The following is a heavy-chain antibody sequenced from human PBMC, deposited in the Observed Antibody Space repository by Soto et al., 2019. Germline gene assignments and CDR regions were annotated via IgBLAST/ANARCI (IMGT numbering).Heavy chain of an antibody. V-gene: IGHV1-46*01. D-gene: IGHD3-3*01. CDR2: INPSGCST. Sequence: QVQLVQSGAEVKKPGASVKVSCKASGYTFTSYYMHWVRQAPGQGLEWMGIINPSGCSTSYAQKFKGRVTMTRDTSTSTVYMELSSLRSEDTAVYYCARDLSYYDFWSGYYTGIVGDEGGRWFDPWGQGTLVTVSS. J-gene: IGHJ5*02. CDR1: GYTFTSYY. CDR3: ARDLSYYDFWSGYYTGIVGDEGGRWFDP.